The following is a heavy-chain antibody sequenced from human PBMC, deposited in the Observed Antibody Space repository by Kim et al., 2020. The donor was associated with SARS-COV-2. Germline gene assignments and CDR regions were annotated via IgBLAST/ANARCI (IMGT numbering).Heavy chain of an antibody. CDR1: GFTVTSSY. D-gene: IGHD3-22*01. V-gene: IGHV3-53*01. CDR2: IYAGGHT. Sequence: GGSLRLSCAVSGFTVTSSYLGWVRQAPGKGLEWVSVIYAGGHTEYGDSVKGRFTISRDNSKNTLYLHMNGLRIEDTAVYYCARGHSYNDSSGYFPYWGHGTLVTVSS. CDR3: ARGHSYNDSSGYFPY. J-gene: IGHJ4*01.